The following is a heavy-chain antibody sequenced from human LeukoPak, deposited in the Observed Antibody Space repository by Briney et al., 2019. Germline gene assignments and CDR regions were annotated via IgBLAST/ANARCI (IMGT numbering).Heavy chain of an antibody. CDR1: GFTFDNYA. D-gene: IGHD2-15*01. CDR2: ISASGGNP. CDR3: GEARAGDITATFNF. V-gene: IGHV3-23*01. J-gene: IGHJ4*02. Sequence: GGSLRLSCTASGFTFDNYAMSWVRQAPGKGLEWVSGISASGGNPYYADSVKGRFTISRDNSENTLNLQMNSLRAEDTAVYYCGEARAGDITATFNFWGQGTLVTVSS.